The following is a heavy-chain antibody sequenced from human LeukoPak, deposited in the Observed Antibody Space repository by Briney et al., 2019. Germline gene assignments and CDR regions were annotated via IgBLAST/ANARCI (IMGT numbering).Heavy chain of an antibody. J-gene: IGHJ4*02. CDR3: ARSLKEQWPAVKSL. Sequence: VASVKVSCKASGYTLTSYGISWVRQAPGQGLEWMGWISAYNGNTNYAQKLQGRVTMTTDTSTSTAYMELRSLRSDDTAVYYCARSLKEQWPAVKSLWGQGTLVTVSS. CDR2: ISAYNGNT. CDR1: GYTLTSYG. D-gene: IGHD6-19*01. V-gene: IGHV1-18*01.